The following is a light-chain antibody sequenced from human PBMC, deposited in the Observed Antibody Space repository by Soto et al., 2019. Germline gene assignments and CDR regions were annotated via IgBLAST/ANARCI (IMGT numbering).Light chain of an antibody. CDR1: SSHVGTYNL. V-gene: IGLV2-23*02. CDR3: CSYAGTNTYV. CDR2: EVS. Sequence: QSVLTQPASVSGSPGQSITISCTGTSSHVGTYNLVSWYQQYSGKAPKLMIYEVSKRPSVVSNRFSGSKSGNTASLTISGLQAEDEADYYCCSYAGTNTYVLGTGTKVTVL. J-gene: IGLJ1*01.